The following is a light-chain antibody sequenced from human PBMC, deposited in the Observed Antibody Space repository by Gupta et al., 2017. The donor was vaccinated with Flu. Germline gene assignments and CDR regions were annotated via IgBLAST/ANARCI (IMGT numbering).Light chain of an antibody. J-gene: IGLJ2*01. V-gene: IGLV3-1*01. CDR3: QALDSSTAEEV. Sequence: GQTAIITCSGDKLADKYACWYQQKPGQAPVLVIYQDNKRPSGIPERFSGSNSGNTATLSISGTQARDEADYDCQALDSSTAEEVFGGGTRLTVL. CDR1: KLADKY. CDR2: QDN.